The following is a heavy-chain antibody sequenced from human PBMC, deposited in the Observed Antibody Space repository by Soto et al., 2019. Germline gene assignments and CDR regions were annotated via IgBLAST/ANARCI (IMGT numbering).Heavy chain of an antibody. Sequence: ASVKVSCKASGYTFTSYDINWVRQATGQGLEWLGWMNPNSGNTNYAQKLQGRVTMTTDTSTSTAYMELRSLRSDDTAVYYCARDLYYDILTGYSTEDAFDIWGQGTMVTVSS. J-gene: IGHJ3*02. CDR2: MNPNSGNT. CDR3: ARDLYYDILTGYSTEDAFDI. CDR1: GYTFTSYD. D-gene: IGHD3-9*01. V-gene: IGHV1-18*01.